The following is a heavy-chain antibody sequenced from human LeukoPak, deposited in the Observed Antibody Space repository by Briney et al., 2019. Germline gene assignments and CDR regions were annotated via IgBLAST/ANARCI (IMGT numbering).Heavy chain of an antibody. CDR2: ISGSGATT. V-gene: IGHV3-23*01. J-gene: IGHJ4*02. CDR3: AKDSRYGYRWDYDY. Sequence: GGSLRLSCAASGFTLSSYAMSWVRQAPGKGLEWVSAISGSGATTYYADSVNGRFTISRDNSKNTLYLQMNSLRAEDTAVYYCAKDSRYGYRWDYDYWGQGTPVTVSS. CDR1: GFTLSSYA. D-gene: IGHD5-18*01.